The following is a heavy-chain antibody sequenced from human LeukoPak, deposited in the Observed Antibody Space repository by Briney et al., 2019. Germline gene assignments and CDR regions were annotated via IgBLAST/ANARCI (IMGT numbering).Heavy chain of an antibody. CDR3: AKDPRYCNSNSCYRYFDY. CDR2: IRYDGSNK. Sequence: GGSLRLSCAASGFTFSSYGMHWVRQAPGKGLEWVAFIRYDGSNKYYADSVKGRFTISRDNSKNTVYLQMNSLRAEDTAVYYCAKDPRYCNSNSCYRYFDYWGQGTLVTVSS. CDR1: GFTFSSYG. V-gene: IGHV3-30*02. D-gene: IGHD2-2*01. J-gene: IGHJ4*02.